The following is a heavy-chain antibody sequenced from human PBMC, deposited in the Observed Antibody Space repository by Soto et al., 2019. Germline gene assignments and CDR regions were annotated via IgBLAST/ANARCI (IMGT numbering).Heavy chain of an antibody. Sequence: SETLSLTCTVSGGSISSYYWSWIRQPPGKGLEWIGYIYYSGSTNYNPSLKSRVTISVDTSKNQFSLKLSSVTAADTAVYYCARAMGYITLGYYYYYMDVWGKGTTVTVSS. CDR2: IYYSGST. V-gene: IGHV4-59*01. CDR3: ARAMGYITLGYYYYYMDV. CDR1: GGSISSYY. D-gene: IGHD5-18*01. J-gene: IGHJ6*03.